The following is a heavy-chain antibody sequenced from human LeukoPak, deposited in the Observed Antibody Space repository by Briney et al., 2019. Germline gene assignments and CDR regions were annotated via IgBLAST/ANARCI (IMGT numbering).Heavy chain of an antibody. Sequence: ETLSLTCTVSGGSISSYYWSWIRQPAGKGLEWIGRIYTSGSTNYNPSLKSRVTMSVDTSKNQFSLQLTSVTAADTAVYYCARDRPAIAATGKWFDHWGQGTLVTVFS. CDR2: IYTSGST. V-gene: IGHV4-4*07. D-gene: IGHD6-13*01. CDR1: GGSISSYY. J-gene: IGHJ5*02. CDR3: ARDRPAIAATGKWFDH.